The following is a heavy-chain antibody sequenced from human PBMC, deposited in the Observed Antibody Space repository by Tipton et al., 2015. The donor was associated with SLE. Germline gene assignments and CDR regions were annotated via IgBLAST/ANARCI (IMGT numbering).Heavy chain of an antibody. J-gene: IGHJ6*03. CDR3: VRDTSMVHGLRNYMDD. Sequence: LRLSCAASGFTFCSYAMYWVRPAHGKGLEWVGFISYDGTNKYYADSVKGRFTISRENAKNSLYLQMNSLRVEDTALYYCVRDTSMVHGLRNYMDDWGQGTTVTVSS. CDR2: ISYDGTNK. V-gene: IGHV3-30-3*01. CDR1: GFTFCSYA. D-gene: IGHD5-18*01.